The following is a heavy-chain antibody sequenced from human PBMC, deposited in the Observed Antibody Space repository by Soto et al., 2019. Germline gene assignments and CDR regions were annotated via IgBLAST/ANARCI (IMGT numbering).Heavy chain of an antibody. V-gene: IGHV3-21*01. CDR1: GFTFSSYS. J-gene: IGHJ4*02. D-gene: IGHD4-17*01. Sequence: FLRLSCAASGFTFSSYSMNWVRQAPGKGLEWVSSISSSSSYIYYADSVKGRFTISRDNAKNSLYLQMNSLRAEDTAVYYCARVRDYGGNVLFDYWGQGTLVTVAS. CDR3: ARVRDYGGNVLFDY. CDR2: ISSSSSYI.